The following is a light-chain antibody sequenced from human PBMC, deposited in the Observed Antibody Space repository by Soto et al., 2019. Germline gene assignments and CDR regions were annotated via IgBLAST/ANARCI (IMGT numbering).Light chain of an antibody. CDR1: SSDVGGYNY. J-gene: IGLJ1*01. Sequence: QSALTQPASVSGSPGQSITISRTGTSSDVGGYNYVSWYQQHPGKAPKLTIFEVRNRPSGVSNRFSGSKSGNTASLTISGLQAEDEAEYYCLLYYGGAQRYVFGTGTKLTVL. CDR3: LLYYGGAQRYV. CDR2: EVR. V-gene: IGLV2-14*01.